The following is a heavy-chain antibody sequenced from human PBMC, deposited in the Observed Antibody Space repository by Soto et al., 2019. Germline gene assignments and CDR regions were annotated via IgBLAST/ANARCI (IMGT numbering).Heavy chain of an antibody. D-gene: IGHD2-2*01. CDR1: GFTFSTYW. Sequence: EVQLVESGGGLVQPGGSLRLSCAASGFTFSTYWMYWVRQAPGEGLVWVSRINRDGISTSYADSVKGRFTISRDNAKNTMYLQMNCLRAKDTAVYFCARFPEAYYSTTSCYGFDYWGQGTLVTVSS. J-gene: IGHJ4*02. CDR2: INRDGIST. CDR3: ARFPEAYYSTTSCYGFDY. V-gene: IGHV3-74*01.